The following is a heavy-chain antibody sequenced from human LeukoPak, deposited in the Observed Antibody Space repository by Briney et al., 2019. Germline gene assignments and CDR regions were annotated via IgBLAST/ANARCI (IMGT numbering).Heavy chain of an antibody. CDR3: ARMGSSWYARVVWFDP. CDR2: ISSSSSTI. V-gene: IGHV3-48*04. D-gene: IGHD6-13*01. Sequence: GGSLRLSCAASGFTFSSYSMNWVRQAPGKGLEWVSYISSSSSTIYYADSVKGRLTISRDNAKNSLYLQMNSLRAEDTAVYHCARMGSSWYARVVWFDPWGQGTLVTVSS. J-gene: IGHJ5*02. CDR1: GFTFSSYS.